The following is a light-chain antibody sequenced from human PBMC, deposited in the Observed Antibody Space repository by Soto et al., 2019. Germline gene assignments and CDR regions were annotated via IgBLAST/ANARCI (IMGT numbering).Light chain of an antibody. CDR2: DVS. CDR1: SSDIGGYNY. CDR3: CSYAGSYTLV. Sequence: QSVLTQPRSVSGSPGQSVTISCTGTSSDIGGYNYVSWYQQHPGKVPKLMIYDVSKRPSGVPDRFSGSKSGNTASLTISGLQAEDDADYYCCSYAGSYTLVFGGGTKLTVL. J-gene: IGLJ2*01. V-gene: IGLV2-11*01.